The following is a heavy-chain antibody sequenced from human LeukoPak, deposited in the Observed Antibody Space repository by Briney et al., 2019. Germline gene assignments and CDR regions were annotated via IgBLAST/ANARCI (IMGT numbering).Heavy chain of an antibody. V-gene: IGHV3-49*03. CDR3: TRTPHYYDTSGDYRYYFDY. J-gene: IGHJ4*02. D-gene: IGHD3-22*01. CDR1: GFIFGDYA. Sequence: GGSLRLSCTASGFIFGDYAMSWFRQAPGKGLEWVGFIRSKAYGGTTENAASVKGRFTISRDDSKGIAYLQMNSLETEDTAVYYCTRTPHYYDTSGDYRYYFDYWGQGTLVTVSS. CDR2: IRSKAYGGTT.